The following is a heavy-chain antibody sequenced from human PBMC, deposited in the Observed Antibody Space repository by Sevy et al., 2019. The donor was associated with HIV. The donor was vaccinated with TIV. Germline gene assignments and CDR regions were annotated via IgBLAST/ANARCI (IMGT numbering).Heavy chain of an antibody. Sequence: GGSLRLSCAASGFTFSTYGMHWVRQAPGKGLEWVAVMWFDGSNPYYADSVKGRFTISRDIAKNNLHLQMNSLRAEDTAVYYCARDLEFYDYGDYGPAFMPDYWGQGTLVTVSS. D-gene: IGHD4-17*01. CDR1: GFTFSTYG. CDR3: ARDLEFYDYGDYGPAFMPDY. CDR2: MWFDGSNP. V-gene: IGHV3-33*01. J-gene: IGHJ4*02.